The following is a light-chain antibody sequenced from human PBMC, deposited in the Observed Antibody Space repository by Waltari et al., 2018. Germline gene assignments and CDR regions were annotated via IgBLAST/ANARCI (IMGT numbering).Light chain of an antibody. CDR3: CSYAGSSTFV. V-gene: IGLV2-23*02. Sequence: QSALTQPASVSGSPGQSITISCTGPSSDVGSYNLFSWYQQHPGKAPKLMIYEVSKRPSGVSNRFSGSKSGNTASLTISGLQAEDEADYYCCSYAGSSTFVFGGGTKLTVL. CDR2: EVS. CDR1: SSDVGSYNL. J-gene: IGLJ2*01.